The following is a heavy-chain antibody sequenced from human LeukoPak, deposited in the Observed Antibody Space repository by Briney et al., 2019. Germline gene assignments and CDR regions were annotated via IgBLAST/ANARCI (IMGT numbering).Heavy chain of an antibody. Sequence: PGGSLRLSCAASGFTFNTYSMNWVRQAPGKGLEWVSSISSSSAYIYYADSVKGRFTISRDNAKNSLYLQMNSLRAEDTAVYYCARSSGAQKSSSDYWGQGTLVTVSS. CDR2: ISSSSAYI. CDR3: ARSSGAQKSSSDY. CDR1: GFTFNTYS. V-gene: IGHV3-21*01. D-gene: IGHD6-6*01. J-gene: IGHJ4*02.